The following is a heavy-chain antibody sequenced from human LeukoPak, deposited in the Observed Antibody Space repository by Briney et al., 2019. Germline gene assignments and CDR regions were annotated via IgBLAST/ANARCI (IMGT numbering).Heavy chain of an antibody. CDR3: TKDPNGDYVGAFDP. Sequence: QAGGSLRLSSAASGFTFSNFAMTWVRQAPGKGLEWVSSITGSHGPTYNTDSVKGRFTISRDNSQNTLYLQMNSLRAEDTAVYYCTKDPNGDYVGAFDPWGQGTLVTVSS. CDR2: ITGSHGPT. D-gene: IGHD4-17*01. CDR1: GFTFSNFA. J-gene: IGHJ5*02. V-gene: IGHV3-23*01.